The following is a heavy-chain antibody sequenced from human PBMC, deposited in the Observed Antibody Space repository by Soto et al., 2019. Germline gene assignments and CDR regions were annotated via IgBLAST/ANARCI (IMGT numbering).Heavy chain of an antibody. V-gene: IGHV1-69*13. Sequence: SVKISCKASGGTFSSYAISWVRQAPGQGLEWMGGIIPIFGTANYAQKFQGRVTITADESTSTAYMELSSLRSEDTAVYYCAREENYDYVWGSYRSGWFDPWGQGTLVTVSS. CDR1: GGTFSSYA. CDR3: AREENYDYVWGSYRSGWFDP. CDR2: IIPIFGTA. J-gene: IGHJ5*02. D-gene: IGHD3-16*02.